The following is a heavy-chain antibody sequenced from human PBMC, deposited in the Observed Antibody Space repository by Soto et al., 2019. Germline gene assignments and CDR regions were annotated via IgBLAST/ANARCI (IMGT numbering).Heavy chain of an antibody. CDR2: IWFDGSNT. CDR3: VRDRLTGHDAFDM. V-gene: IGHV3-33*01. J-gene: IGHJ3*02. Sequence: QVQLGESGGGVVQPGRSLRLSCEASGFTFSTYGMHWVRLATGNGLEWVAVIWFDGSNTYYGYSLKGRFTISRDNSKNTLYLQMNTPRPEDRAVYYCVRDRLTGHDAFDMWGQGEMVTGSS. CDR1: GFTFSTYG. D-gene: IGHD1-1*01.